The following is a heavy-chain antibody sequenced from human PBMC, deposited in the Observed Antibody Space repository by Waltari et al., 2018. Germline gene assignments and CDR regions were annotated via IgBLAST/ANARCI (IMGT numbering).Heavy chain of an antibody. CDR1: GFTFDDYA. CDR2: ISWNSGSI. D-gene: IGHD6-6*01. V-gene: IGHV3-9*03. Sequence: EVQLVESGGGLVQPGRSLRLSCAASGFTFDDYAMHWVRQAPGKSLEWVSGISWNSGSIGYADSVKGRFTISRDNAKNSLYLQMNSLRAEDMALYYGVKGGDDSSSSEPDYWGQGTLVTVSS. J-gene: IGHJ4*02. CDR3: VKGGDDSSSSEPDY.